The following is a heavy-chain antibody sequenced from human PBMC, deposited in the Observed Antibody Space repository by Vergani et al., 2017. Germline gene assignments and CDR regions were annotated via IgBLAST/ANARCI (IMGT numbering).Heavy chain of an antibody. CDR1: GFTVSSNY. D-gene: IGHD3-3*01. CDR3: ARDRTIFGVVTYCYYGIDL. Sequence: EVQLVESGGGLVQPGGSLRLSCAASGFTVSSNYMSWVRQAPGKGMEWVSVIYSGGSTYYADSGKGRFTITRANSKNTLFLQMNSLRADDTAVYYCARDRTIFGVVTYCYYGIDLWGQGTTVTVSS. V-gene: IGHV3-66*02. J-gene: IGHJ6*02. CDR2: IYSGGST.